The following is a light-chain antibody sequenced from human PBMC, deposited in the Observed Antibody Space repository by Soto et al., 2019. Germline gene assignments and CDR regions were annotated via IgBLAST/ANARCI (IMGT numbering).Light chain of an antibody. CDR3: QQRSNWPWT. V-gene: IGKV3-11*01. CDR2: DAS. J-gene: IGKJ1*01. CDR1: QSVSSY. Sequence: EIVLTQSPATLSLSPGERATLSCRASQSVSSYLAWYQQKPGQAPRLLIYDASNRATGIPARFSGSGSGTDFTLTISSLGPEDFAVYYCQQRSNWPWTFGQGTKVDI.